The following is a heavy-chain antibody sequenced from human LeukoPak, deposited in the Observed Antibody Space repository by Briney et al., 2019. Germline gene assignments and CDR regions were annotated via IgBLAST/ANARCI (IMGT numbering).Heavy chain of an antibody. D-gene: IGHD3-10*01. Sequence: GASVKVSCKASGYTFTSYDINWVRQATGQELEWMGWMNPNSGDTGYAQKFQGRVTFTRDTSITTAYMELSSLTSEDAAVYYCARSQFGSGSFFDYWGQGTLVTVSS. J-gene: IGHJ4*02. V-gene: IGHV1-8*03. CDR2: MNPNSGDT. CDR1: GYTFTSYD. CDR3: ARSQFGSGSFFDY.